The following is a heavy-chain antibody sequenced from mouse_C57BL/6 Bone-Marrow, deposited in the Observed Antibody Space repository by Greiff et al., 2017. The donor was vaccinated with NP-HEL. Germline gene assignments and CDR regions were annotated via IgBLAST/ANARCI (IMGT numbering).Heavy chain of an antibody. Sequence: QVQLKQPGAELVKPGASVKLSCKASGYTFTSYWMHWVKQRPGQGLEWIGMIHPNSGSTNYNEKFKSKATLTVDKSSSTAYMQLSSLTSEDSAVYYCASCYYGNYVSWYFDVWGTGTTVTVSS. CDR1: GYTFTSYW. V-gene: IGHV1-64*01. D-gene: IGHD2-1*01. J-gene: IGHJ1*03. CDR2: IHPNSGST. CDR3: ASCYYGNYVSWYFDV.